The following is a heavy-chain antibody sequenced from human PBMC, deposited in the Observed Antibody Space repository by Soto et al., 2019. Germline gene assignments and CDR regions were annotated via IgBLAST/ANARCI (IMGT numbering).Heavy chain of an antibody. J-gene: IGHJ6*03. CDR1: GFTFSSYS. V-gene: IGHV3-48*01. CDR3: AREGGSDAYYYYYYMDV. Sequence: GGSLRLSCAASGFTFSSYSMNWVRQAPGKGLEWVSYISSSSTIYYADSVKGRFTISRDNAKNSLYLQMNSLRAEDTAVYYCAREGGSDAYYYYYYMDVWGKGTTVTVSS. CDR2: ISSSSTI. D-gene: IGHD3-10*01.